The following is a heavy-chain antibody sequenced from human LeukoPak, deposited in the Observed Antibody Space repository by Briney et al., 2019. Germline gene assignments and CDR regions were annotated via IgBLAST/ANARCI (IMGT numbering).Heavy chain of an antibody. CDR3: ARDGGYNYGMDV. CDR2: ISSSSSYI. D-gene: IGHD2-2*02. J-gene: IGHJ6*02. CDR1: KFAFSSYA. V-gene: IGHV3-21*01. Sequence: GGSLRLSCAASKFAFSSYAMSWVRQAPGKGLEWVSSISSSSSYIYYADSVKGRFTISRDNAKNSLYLQMNSLRAEDTAVYYCARDGGYNYGMDVWGQGTTVTVSS.